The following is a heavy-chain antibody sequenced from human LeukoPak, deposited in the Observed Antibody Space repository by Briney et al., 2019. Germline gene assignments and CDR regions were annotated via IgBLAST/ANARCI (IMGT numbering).Heavy chain of an antibody. V-gene: IGHV3-9*01. CDR1: GFTFDDYA. CDR2: ISWNSGSI. CDR3: AKDIGVAAAAFDAFDI. Sequence: GGSLRLSCAASGFTFDDYATHWVLQAPGKGLEWVSGISWNSGSIGYADSVKGRFTISRDNAKNSLYLQMNSLRAEDTALYYCAKDIGVAAAAFDAFDIWGQGTMVTVSS. D-gene: IGHD6-13*01. J-gene: IGHJ3*02.